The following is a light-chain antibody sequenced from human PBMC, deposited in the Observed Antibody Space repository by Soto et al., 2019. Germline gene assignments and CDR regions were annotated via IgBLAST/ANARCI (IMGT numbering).Light chain of an antibody. V-gene: IGKV1-5*03. Sequence: DIQMTQSPSTLSGSVGDRVTITCRASQTISSWLAWYQQKPGKAPKLLIYKASTLKSGVPSRFSGSGSGTDFNLTISSLQPEDFATYYCQQTNSFPLTFGQGTKVDIK. CDR3: QQTNSFPLT. J-gene: IGKJ4*01. CDR1: QTISSW. CDR2: KAS.